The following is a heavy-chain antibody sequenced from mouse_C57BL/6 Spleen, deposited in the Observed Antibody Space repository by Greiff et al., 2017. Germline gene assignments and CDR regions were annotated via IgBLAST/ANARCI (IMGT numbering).Heavy chain of an antibody. CDR1: GFTFSSYA. J-gene: IGHJ4*01. V-gene: IGHV5-4*01. CDR3: ARVRSGNAMDY. D-gene: IGHD3-2*02. CDR2: ISDGGSYT. Sequence: EVQLVEPGGGLVKPGGSLKLSCAASGFTFSSYAMSWVRQTPEKRLEWVAPISDGGSYTYYPDNVKGRFTISRDNAKNNLYLQMSQLKSEDTAMDYCARVRSGNAMDYWGQGTSVTVSS.